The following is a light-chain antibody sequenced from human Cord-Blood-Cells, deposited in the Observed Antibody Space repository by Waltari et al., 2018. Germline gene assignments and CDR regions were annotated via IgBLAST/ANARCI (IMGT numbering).Light chain of an antibody. J-gene: IGLJ3*02. CDR3: AAWDDSLSGHWV. Sequence: QSVLTQPPSASGTPGQRVTIPCSGSSSHIGSNYVYWYQQLPGTAPKLLIYRNNQRPSGVPDRFSGSKSGTSASLAISGLRSEDEADYYCAAWDDSLSGHWVFGGGTKLTVL. V-gene: IGLV1-47*01. CDR1: SSHIGSNY. CDR2: RNN.